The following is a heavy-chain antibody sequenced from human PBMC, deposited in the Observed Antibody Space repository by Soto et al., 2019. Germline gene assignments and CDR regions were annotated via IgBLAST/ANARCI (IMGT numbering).Heavy chain of an antibody. CDR1: GGSLSSYY. D-gene: IGHD3-9*01. Sequence: SETLSLTCTVSGGSLSSYYLSWIRQPPGKGLEWIGYIYYSGSTNYNPSLKSRVTISVDTSKNQFSLKLSSVTAADTAVYYCATHRAYYDILTGYYSYYYYYMCVWGKGTTVTISS. CDR3: ATHRAYYDILTGYYSYYYYYMCV. J-gene: IGHJ6*03. CDR2: IYYSGST. V-gene: IGHV4-59*01.